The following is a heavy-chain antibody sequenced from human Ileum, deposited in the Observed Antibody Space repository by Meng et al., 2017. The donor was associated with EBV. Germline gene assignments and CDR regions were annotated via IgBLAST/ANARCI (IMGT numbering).Heavy chain of an antibody. V-gene: IGHV4-39*07. CDR2: IHYSGST. CDR3: ARTYYYDSSGYAPFDY. CDR1: GGSRSSSSSY. D-gene: IGHD3-22*01. J-gene: IGHJ4*02. Sequence: RQLRGSAPGLLNPSMTRSLACSVSGGSRSSSSSYGGCIRHPPGKGLEWIGNIHYSGSTYYNPSLKSRVTISVDTSKNQFSLKLRSVTAADTAVYYCARTYYYDSSGYAPFDYWGQGTLVTVSS.